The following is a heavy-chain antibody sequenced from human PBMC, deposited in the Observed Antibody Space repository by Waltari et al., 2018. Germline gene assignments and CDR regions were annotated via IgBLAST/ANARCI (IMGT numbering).Heavy chain of an antibody. CDR1: GYTLSDYY. Sequence: EVRLLQSGAEVKKPGTTFKISCRLSGYTLSDYYIHWLQQAPGKGLQWMGRVDPDDGQTIYAEALQGRISMTADSSRKTVYMELTSLTSDDSAVYYCATGLGDSISASRPFEIWGQGTVITVSS. CDR2: VDPDDGQT. J-gene: IGHJ3*02. CDR3: ATGLGDSISASRPFEI. D-gene: IGHD3-3*02. V-gene: IGHV1-69-2*01.